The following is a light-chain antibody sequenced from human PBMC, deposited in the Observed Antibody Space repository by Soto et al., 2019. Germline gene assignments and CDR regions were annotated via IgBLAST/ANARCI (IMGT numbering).Light chain of an antibody. J-gene: IGLJ2*01. CDR3: QSYDSSLSGSVV. CDR2: DNT. V-gene: IGLV1-40*01. Sequence: QSVLTQPPSVSGAPEQRVTISCTGTSSNIGAGFDVHWYQKLPGTAPKLLIFDNTNRPSGVPDRFSASRSGTSASLAITGLQAGDEADYFCQSYDSSLSGSVVFGGGTKLTVL. CDR1: SSNIGAGFD.